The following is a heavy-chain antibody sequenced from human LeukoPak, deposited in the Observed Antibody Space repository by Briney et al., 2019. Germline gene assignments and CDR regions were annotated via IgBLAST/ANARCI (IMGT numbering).Heavy chain of an antibody. D-gene: IGHD4-17*01. J-gene: IGHJ5*02. CDR1: GGGFSGYY. CDR2: INHSGST. Sequence: SESPSLTCAVYGGGFSGYYWSWIRQPPGKGLEWIGEINHSGSTNYNPSLKNRVTISVDTSKNQFSLKLSSVTAADTAVYYCARGKLRSWFDPWGQGTLVTVSS. V-gene: IGHV4-34*01. CDR3: ARGKLRSWFDP.